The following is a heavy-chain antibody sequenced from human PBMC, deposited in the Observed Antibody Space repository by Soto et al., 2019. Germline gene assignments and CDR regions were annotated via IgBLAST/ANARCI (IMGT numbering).Heavy chain of an antibody. CDR1: GFTFSNYG. V-gene: IGHV3-30*18. D-gene: IGHD5-12*01. J-gene: IGHJ4*02. CDR3: AKNHQRAPSRDGYNLIDY. CDR2: ISYDGSNK. Sequence: GGSLRLSCAASGFTFSNYGMHWVRQAPGKGLEWVAVISYDGSNKYYADSVKGRFTISRDNSKNTLYLQMDSLRAEDTAVYYCAKNHQRAPSRDGYNLIDYWGQGTLVTVSS.